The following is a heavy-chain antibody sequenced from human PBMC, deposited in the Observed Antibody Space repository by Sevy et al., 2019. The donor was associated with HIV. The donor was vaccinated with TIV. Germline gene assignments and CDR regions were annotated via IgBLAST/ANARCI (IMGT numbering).Heavy chain of an antibody. Sequence: SETLSLTCAVSGGSISSSSYYWGWIRQPPGKGLEWIGSIYYRGSTHYNPSLKSRVTISVDTSKNQFSLKLNSVTAADTAVYYCTRVGTWFDFWSCYIDYWGQGTLVTVSS. CDR1: GGSISSSSYY. D-gene: IGHD3-3*01. CDR2: IYYRGST. J-gene: IGHJ4*02. V-gene: IGHV4-39*01. CDR3: TRVGTWFDFWSCYIDY.